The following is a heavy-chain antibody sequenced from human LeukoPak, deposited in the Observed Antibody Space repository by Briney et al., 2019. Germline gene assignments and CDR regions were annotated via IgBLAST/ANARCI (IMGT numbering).Heavy chain of an antibody. D-gene: IGHD3-16*01. Sequence: GGSLRLSCAAFGFTFRPYDMSWIRQAPGKGPEWVAGISGSGRDIHYADSVRGRFTISSDTSKTTLYLQMNSLRAEDTAIYYCARHTTVAGGRYFHYWGQGTMVTVSS. CDR3: ARHTTVAGGRYFHY. J-gene: IGHJ4*02. CDR2: ISGSGRDI. V-gene: IGHV3-23*01. CDR1: GFTFRPYD.